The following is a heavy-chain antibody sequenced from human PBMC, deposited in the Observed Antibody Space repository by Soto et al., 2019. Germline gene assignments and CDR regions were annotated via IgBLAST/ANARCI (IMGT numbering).Heavy chain of an antibody. J-gene: IGHJ6*02. CDR3: ARVYDFWSGYYPRGCYYGMDV. D-gene: IGHD3-3*01. CDR1: GGSFIGYY. Sequence: PSETLSLTCAVYGGSFIGYYCSFIRHPPLKWREWIGEINHSGSTNYNPSLKSRVTISVDTSKNQFSLKLSSVTAADTAVYYCARVYDFWSGYYPRGCYYGMDVWGQGTTVTVSS. CDR2: INHSGST. V-gene: IGHV4-34*01.